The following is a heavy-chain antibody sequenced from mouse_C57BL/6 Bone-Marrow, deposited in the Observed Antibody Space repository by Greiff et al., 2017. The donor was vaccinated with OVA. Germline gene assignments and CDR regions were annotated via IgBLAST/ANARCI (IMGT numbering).Heavy chain of an antibody. CDR1: GYTFTSYW. V-gene: IGHV1-50*01. CDR2: IDPSDSYT. J-gene: IGHJ1*03. Sequence: QVQPQQPGAELVKPGASVKLSCKASGYTFTSYWMQWVKQRPGQGLEWIGEIDPSDSYTNYNQKFKGKATLTVDTSSSTAYMQLSSLTSEDSAVYYCARTIYYYGSTCPFYWYFDVWGTGTTVTVSS. D-gene: IGHD1-1*01. CDR3: ARTIYYYGSTCPFYWYFDV.